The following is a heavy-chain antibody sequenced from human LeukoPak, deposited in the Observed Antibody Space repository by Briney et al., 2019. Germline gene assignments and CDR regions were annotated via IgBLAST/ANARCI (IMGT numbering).Heavy chain of an antibody. CDR3: ARDLGFGGSKDAFDI. Sequence: GGSLRLSCAASGFTFSSYAMHWVRQAPGKGLEWVAVISYDGSNKYYADSVKGRFTISRDNSKNTLYLQMNSLRAEDTAVYYCARDLGFGGSKDAFDIWGQGTMVTVSS. J-gene: IGHJ3*02. V-gene: IGHV3-30-3*01. CDR1: GFTFSSYA. CDR2: ISYDGSNK. D-gene: IGHD3-10*01.